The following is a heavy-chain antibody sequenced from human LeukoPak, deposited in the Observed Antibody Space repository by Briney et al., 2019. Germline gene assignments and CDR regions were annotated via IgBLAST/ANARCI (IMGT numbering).Heavy chain of an antibody. CDR1: GFTFSSFG. V-gene: IGHV3-33*01. CDR2: IWYDASNK. Sequence: PGGSLRLSCAASGFTFSSFGMHWVRQAPGKGLEWVAVIWYDASNKYYVDSVKGRFTISRDNSKNTLYLQMNSQRDDDTAVYYCVRGVGVSRFNYLDPWGQGTLVIVSS. D-gene: IGHD1-7*01. J-gene: IGHJ5*02. CDR3: VRGVGVSRFNYLDP.